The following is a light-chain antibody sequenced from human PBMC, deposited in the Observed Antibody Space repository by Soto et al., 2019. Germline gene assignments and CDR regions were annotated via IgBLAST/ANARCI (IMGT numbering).Light chain of an antibody. V-gene: IGKV3-20*01. J-gene: IGKJ5*01. CDR2: CAA. Sequence: VLTQSPGSLSLSPLASTTLGYWPIQSVTKNNLNWYQQKPPEDPTLLMNCAAISFTGIPDWCSAGGSETAFTLTISRLEPDDFALYYCQQYGSSAPITFGQGTRLEIK. CDR1: QSVTKNN. CDR3: QQYGSSAPIT.